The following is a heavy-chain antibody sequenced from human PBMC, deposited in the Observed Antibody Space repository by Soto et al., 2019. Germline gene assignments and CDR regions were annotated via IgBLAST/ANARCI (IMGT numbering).Heavy chain of an antibody. CDR3: ARASNVWSGYYIDY. Sequence: QVQLVQSGAEVKKPGASVKISCKASGYTFTTYYIHLVRQAPGQGLEWMGVINPSDSSTTYAQRFQGRATMTRDTSTRAVDMDLSSLRSEDTAVYYCARASNVWSGYYIDYWGQGTLVTVSS. D-gene: IGHD3-3*01. CDR1: GYTFTTYY. CDR2: INPSDSST. V-gene: IGHV1-46*01. J-gene: IGHJ4*02.